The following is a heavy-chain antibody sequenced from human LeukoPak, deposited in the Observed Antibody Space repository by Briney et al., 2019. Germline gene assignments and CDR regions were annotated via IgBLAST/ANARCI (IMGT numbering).Heavy chain of an antibody. J-gene: IGHJ3*02. V-gene: IGHV3-21*01. CDR3: ARDYYDSSGLSRGAFDI. Sequence: GGSRRLSCAASGFTFSSYSMNWVRQAPGKGLEWVSSISNIGSYIYYADSVKGRFTISRDNAKNSLYLQMNSLRAEDTAVYYCARDYYDSSGLSRGAFDIWGQGTMVTVSS. CDR2: ISNIGSYI. D-gene: IGHD3-22*01. CDR1: GFTFSSYS.